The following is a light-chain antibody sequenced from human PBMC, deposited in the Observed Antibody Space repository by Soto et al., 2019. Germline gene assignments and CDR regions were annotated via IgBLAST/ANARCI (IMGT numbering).Light chain of an antibody. J-gene: IGKJ4*01. V-gene: IGKV3-11*01. CDR1: QSVSNY. CDR3: YQRSSWPLLT. CDR2: DAS. Sequence: EIVLTQSPATLSLSPGERATLSCRASQSVSNYLACFQQKPGQAPRLLIYDASNRATGIPARFSGSGSGTDFTLTISSLEPEDFAVYYCYQRSSWPLLTFGGGTKVEI.